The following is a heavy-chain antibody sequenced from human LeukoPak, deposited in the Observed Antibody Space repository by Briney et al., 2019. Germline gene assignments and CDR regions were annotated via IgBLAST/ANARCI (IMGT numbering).Heavy chain of an antibody. V-gene: IGHV3-73*01. D-gene: IGHD3-16*02. Sequence: PGGSLRFTSAGSGFTFSGFAMEWHRQASGKGLEWVGRIRSKANSYATAYGASVKGRFTISRDDSKNTAYLQMNSMKNEQSAAYYCTIQCSSCGSYPVNRGQGTLVTVSS. CDR2: IRSKANSYAT. CDR3: TIQCSSCGSYPVN. CDR1: GFTFSGFA. J-gene: IGHJ4*02.